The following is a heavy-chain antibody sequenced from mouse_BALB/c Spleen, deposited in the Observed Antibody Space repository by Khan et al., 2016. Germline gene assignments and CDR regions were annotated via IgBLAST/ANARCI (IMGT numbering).Heavy chain of an antibody. V-gene: IGHV1-80*01. CDR3: ARGTPLAD. CDR1: GYVFSSYW. J-gene: IGHJ3*01. Sequence: QVQLQQSGAELVRPGSSVKISCKASGYVFSSYWMNWVKQRPGQGLEWIGQIYPGDGDTYYHGKFKGKVTLTADKSSSTAYMQLSSLTSEDSAVYFCARGTPLADWGQGTLVTVSA. D-gene: IGHD2-14*01. CDR2: IYPGDGDT.